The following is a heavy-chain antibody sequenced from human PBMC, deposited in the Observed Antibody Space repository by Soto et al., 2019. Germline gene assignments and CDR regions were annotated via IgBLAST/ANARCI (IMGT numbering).Heavy chain of an antibody. V-gene: IGHV4-31*03. D-gene: IGHD3-3*01. CDR1: GGSITSGGYY. Sequence: ASETLSLTCTVSGGSITSGGYYWSWIRQHPGKGLEWIGYIYYSGSTYYNPSLKSRVTISVDTSKNQFSLKLSSVTAADTAVYYCARGITIFGVVYFDYWGQGTLVTVSS. CDR2: IYYSGST. CDR3: ARGITIFGVVYFDY. J-gene: IGHJ4*02.